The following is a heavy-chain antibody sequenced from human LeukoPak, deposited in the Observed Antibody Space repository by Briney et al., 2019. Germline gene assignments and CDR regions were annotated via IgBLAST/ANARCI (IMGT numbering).Heavy chain of an antibody. D-gene: IGHD2-2*02. J-gene: IGHJ5*02. CDR3: ARESDGYCSSTSCYTNWFDP. CDR2: ISAYNGNT. Sequence: ASVKVSCKASGYTFTSYGISWVRQAPGQGLEWMGWISAYNGNTNYAQKLQGRVTMTTDTSTSTAYMELRSLGSDDTAVYYCARESDGYCSSTSCYTNWFDPWGQGTLVTVSS. V-gene: IGHV1-18*01. CDR1: GYTFTSYG.